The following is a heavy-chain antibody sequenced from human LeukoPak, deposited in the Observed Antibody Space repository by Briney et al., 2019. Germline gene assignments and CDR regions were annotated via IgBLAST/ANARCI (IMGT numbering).Heavy chain of an antibody. CDR2: ISSSSSYI. V-gene: IGHV3-21*01. J-gene: IGHJ3*02. CDR3: ARDPVVGATSGAFDI. D-gene: IGHD1-26*01. Sequence: GGSLRLSCAVSGFTFSSYSMNWVRQAPGKGLEWVSSISSSSSYIYYADSVKGRFTISRDNAKNSLYLQMNSLRAEDTAVYYCARDPVVGATSGAFDIWGQGTMVTVSS. CDR1: GFTFSSYS.